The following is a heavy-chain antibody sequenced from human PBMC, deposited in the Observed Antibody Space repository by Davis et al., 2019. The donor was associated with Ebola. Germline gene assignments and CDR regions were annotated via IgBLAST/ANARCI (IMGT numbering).Heavy chain of an antibody. Sequence: GESLKISCAASGFTFSSYSMNWVRPAPGKGLEWVSYISSSSSTIYYADSVKGRFTISRDNSKNTLYLQMNSLRAEDTAVYYCARDSDDYSFDYWGQGTLVTVSS. CDR3: ARDSDDYSFDY. CDR2: ISSSSSTI. CDR1: GFTFSSYS. J-gene: IGHJ4*02. D-gene: IGHD4-11*01. V-gene: IGHV3-48*01.